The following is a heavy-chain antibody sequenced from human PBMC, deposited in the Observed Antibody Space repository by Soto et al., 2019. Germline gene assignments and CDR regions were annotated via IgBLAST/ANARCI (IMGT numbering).Heavy chain of an antibody. V-gene: IGHV3-53*04. CDR3: ARDTISGGPDAFDI. J-gene: IGHJ3*02. CDR1: GFTVSSNY. CDR2: IYSGGST. D-gene: IGHD3-10*01. Sequence: GGSLRLSCAASGFTVSSNYMSWVRQAPGKGLEWVSVIYSGGSTYYADSVKGRFTISRHNSKNTLYLQMNSLRAEDTAVYYCARDTISGGPDAFDIWGQGTMVTVSS.